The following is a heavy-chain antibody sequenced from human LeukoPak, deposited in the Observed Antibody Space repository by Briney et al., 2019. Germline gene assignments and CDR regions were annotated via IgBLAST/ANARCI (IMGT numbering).Heavy chain of an antibody. V-gene: IGHV1-69*13. D-gene: IGHD6-6*01. CDR3: ARVIWYEAAQAPFDY. CDR2: IIPIFGTA. CDR1: GGTFSSYA. Sequence: GASVKVSCKASGGTFSSYAISWVRQAPGQGLEWMGGIIPIFGTANYAQKFQGRVTITADESTSTAYMELSSLRSEDTAVYYCARVIWYEAAQAPFDYWGQGTLVTVSS. J-gene: IGHJ4*02.